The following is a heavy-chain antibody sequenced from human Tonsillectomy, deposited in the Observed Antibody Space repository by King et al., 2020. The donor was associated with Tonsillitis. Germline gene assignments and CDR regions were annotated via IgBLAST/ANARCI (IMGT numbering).Heavy chain of an antibody. Sequence: VQLQESGPGLVKPSETLSLTCTVSGGSISSYYWSWIRQPAGKGLEWIGRIYTSGSTNYNPSLKSRVTMSVDTSKNQFSLKLSSVTAADTAVYYCARGGPIVVVVAATRYYYYGMDVWGQGTTVTVSS. CDR2: IYTSGST. D-gene: IGHD2-15*01. CDR3: ARGGPIVVVVAATRYYYYGMDV. CDR1: GGSISSYY. J-gene: IGHJ6*02. V-gene: IGHV4-4*07.